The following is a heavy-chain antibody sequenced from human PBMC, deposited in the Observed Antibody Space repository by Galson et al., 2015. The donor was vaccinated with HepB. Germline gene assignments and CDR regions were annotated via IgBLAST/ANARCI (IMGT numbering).Heavy chain of an antibody. V-gene: IGHV3-21*01. D-gene: IGHD2-2*01. J-gene: IGHJ3*02. CDR1: GFTFSSYS. CDR2: ISSSSSYI. CDR3: ARDYPPPDIVVVPAAPDAFDI. Sequence: SLRLSCAASGFTFSSYSMNWVRQAPGKGLEWVSSISSSSSYIYYADSVKGRFTISRDNAKNSLYLQMNSLRAEDTAVYYCARDYPPPDIVVVPAAPDAFDIWGQGTMVTVSS.